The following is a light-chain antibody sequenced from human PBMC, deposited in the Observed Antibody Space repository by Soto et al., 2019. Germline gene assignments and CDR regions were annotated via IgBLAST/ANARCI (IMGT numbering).Light chain of an antibody. J-gene: IGKJ1*01. CDR3: QQYNSYSAT. CDR1: QSISNY. CDR2: DAS. Sequence: IQMTQSASTLSASVRDRVTITCRASQSISNYLAWYQHKPGKAPKLLIYDASNLESGVPSRFSGSGSGTEFTLTISSLQPDDFATYYCQQYNSYSATFGQGTKV. V-gene: IGKV1-5*01.